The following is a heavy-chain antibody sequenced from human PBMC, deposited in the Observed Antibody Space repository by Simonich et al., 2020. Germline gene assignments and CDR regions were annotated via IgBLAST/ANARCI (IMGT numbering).Heavy chain of an antibody. CDR3: ARVTREWLVFY. D-gene: IGHD6-19*01. CDR1: VYSISSGYY. CDR2: IYHSGST. V-gene: IGHV4-38-2*01. J-gene: IGHJ4*02. Sequence: QVQLQESDPGLVKPSETLSLTCAVSVYSISSGYYWGWIRQPPGKGLEWIGSIYHSGSTYYNPSLKSRVTISVDTSKNQFSLKLSSVTAADTAVYYCARVTREWLVFYWGQGTLVTVSS.